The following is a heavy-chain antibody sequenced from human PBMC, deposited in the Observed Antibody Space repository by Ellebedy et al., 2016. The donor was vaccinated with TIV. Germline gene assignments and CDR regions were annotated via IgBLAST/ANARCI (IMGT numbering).Heavy chain of an antibody. D-gene: IGHD3-22*01. Sequence: ASVKVSCXASGYTSTDYFVHWVRQAPGQGLEWMGWINPNSGGTDYSQSFQGRVTVTRDTSISTAYMEFHSLRAEDTALYYCAKDIPQSGYYPYYFDYWGQGTLVTVSS. CDR1: GYTSTDYF. CDR3: AKDIPQSGYYPYYFDY. J-gene: IGHJ4*02. CDR2: INPNSGGT. V-gene: IGHV1-2*02.